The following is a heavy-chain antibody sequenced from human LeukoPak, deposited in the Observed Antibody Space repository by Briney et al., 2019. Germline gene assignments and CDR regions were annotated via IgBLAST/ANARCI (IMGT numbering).Heavy chain of an antibody. CDR1: GLTVSSDY. D-gene: IGHD6-6*01. CDR3: ARYPYITSSWSDP. J-gene: IGHJ5*02. V-gene: IGHV3-66*01. Sequence: GGSLRLSCAASGLTVSSDYMSWVRQAPGQGLVLVSDIYSGGGTYYADCVRGRFTISRDNSKNTLYLQLNSLRAEDTAVYYCARYPYITSSWSDPWGQGTLVTVSS. CDR2: IYSGGGT.